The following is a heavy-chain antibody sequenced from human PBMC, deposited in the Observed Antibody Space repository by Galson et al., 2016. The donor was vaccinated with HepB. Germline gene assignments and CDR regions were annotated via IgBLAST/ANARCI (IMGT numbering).Heavy chain of an antibody. CDR3: ARGTHYGDFSDY. Sequence: SETLSLTCTISGGSITGSSYSWGWIRQPPGKGLELIGSIYYSGSTYYNPSLKSRVTISVDTSKNQFALKLSTVTAADTAVYFCARGTHYGDFSDYWGHGTLVTVSS. V-gene: IGHV4-39*01. J-gene: IGHJ4*01. D-gene: IGHD4-17*01. CDR2: IYYSGST. CDR1: GGSITGSSYS.